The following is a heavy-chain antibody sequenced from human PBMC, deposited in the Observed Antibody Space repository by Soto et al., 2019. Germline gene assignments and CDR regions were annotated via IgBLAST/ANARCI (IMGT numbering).Heavy chain of an antibody. D-gene: IGHD3-22*01. Sequence: ASVKVSCKASGGTFSSYAISWVRQAPGQGLEWMGGIIPIFGTANYAQKFQGRVTITADESTSTAYMELSSLRSEDTAVYYCARYYYDSSGYYLDAFDIWGQGTMVTVSS. CDR1: GGTFSSYA. CDR2: IIPIFGTA. V-gene: IGHV1-69*13. J-gene: IGHJ3*02. CDR3: ARYYYDSSGYYLDAFDI.